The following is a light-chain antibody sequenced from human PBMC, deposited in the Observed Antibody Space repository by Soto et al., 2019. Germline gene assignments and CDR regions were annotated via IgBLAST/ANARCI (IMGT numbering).Light chain of an antibody. CDR3: SSYTSSDTPYV. V-gene: IGLV2-14*01. CDR1: SSDVGGYNY. J-gene: IGLJ1*01. Sequence: QSALTQPASVSGSPGQSITISCTGTSSDVGGYNYVSWYQQHPDKAPKLMIYVVSNRPSGVCNRFSGSKSGNTASLTISGLRAEDEAAYYSSSYTSSDTPYVFGTGTKLTVL. CDR2: VVS.